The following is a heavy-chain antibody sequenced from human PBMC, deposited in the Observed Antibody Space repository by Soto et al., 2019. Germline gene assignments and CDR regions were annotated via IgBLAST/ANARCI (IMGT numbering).Heavy chain of an antibody. Sequence: ASVKVSCKASGYTFTSYGISWVRQAPGQGLEWMGWISAYNGNTNYAQKLQGRVPMTTDTSTSTAYMELRSLRSDDTAVYYCARVNSSLPTAYYYYYYGMDVWGQGTTVTVSS. V-gene: IGHV1-18*01. J-gene: IGHJ6*02. CDR3: ARVNSSLPTAYYYYYYGMDV. CDR2: ISAYNGNT. CDR1: GYTFTSYG. D-gene: IGHD1-26*01.